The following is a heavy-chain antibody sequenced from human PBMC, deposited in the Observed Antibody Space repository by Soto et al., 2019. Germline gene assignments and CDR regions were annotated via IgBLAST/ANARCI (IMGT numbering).Heavy chain of an antibody. CDR2: ISGSGGST. Sequence: EVQLLESGGGLVQPGGSLRLSCAASGFTFSSYAMSWVRQAPGKGLEGVSAISGSGGSTYYADSVKGRFTISRDNSKNTLYLQMNSLRAEDTAVYYCAKDPFGSGSYVLYYMDVLGKGTTVTVSS. V-gene: IGHV3-23*01. D-gene: IGHD3-10*01. CDR1: GFTFSSYA. CDR3: AKDPFGSGSYVLYYMDV. J-gene: IGHJ6*03.